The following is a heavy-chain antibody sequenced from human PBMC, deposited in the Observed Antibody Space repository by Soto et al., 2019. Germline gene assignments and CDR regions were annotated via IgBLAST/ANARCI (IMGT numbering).Heavy chain of an antibody. CDR3: AREKGYISGPKNFDY. CDR1: GASISSGDYF. J-gene: IGHJ4*02. Sequence: SQTLSLTCTVSGASISSGDYFWSWIRQSPGKGLEWIGYIYDSGSSYYNPSLKSRVTMSVDTSKNQFSLKLRSVTAADTAVYYCAREKGYISGPKNFDYWGQGTLVTVSS. D-gene: IGHD5-12*01. CDR2: IYDSGSS. V-gene: IGHV4-30-4*01.